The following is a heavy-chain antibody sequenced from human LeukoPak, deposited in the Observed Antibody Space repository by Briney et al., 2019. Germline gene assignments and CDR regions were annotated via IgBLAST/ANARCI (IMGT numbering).Heavy chain of an antibody. Sequence: GGSLRLSCAASGFTFSSYWMHWVRQAPGKGLAWVSRINSDGSSTSYADSVKGRFTISRDNAKNTLYLQMNSLRAEDTAVYYCAKNVVVTPDAFDIWGQGTMVTVSS. J-gene: IGHJ3*02. CDR3: AKNVVVTPDAFDI. D-gene: IGHD2-21*02. CDR1: GFTFSSYW. CDR2: INSDGSST. V-gene: IGHV3-74*01.